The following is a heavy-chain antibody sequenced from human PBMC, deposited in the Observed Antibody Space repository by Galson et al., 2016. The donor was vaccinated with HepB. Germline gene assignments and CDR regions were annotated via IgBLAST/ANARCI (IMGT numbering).Heavy chain of an antibody. CDR3: AKGYGLWDY. D-gene: IGHD5-18*01. V-gene: IGHV3-23*01. J-gene: IGHJ4*02. Sequence: SLRLSCAASGFTFSSYAMSWVRQAPGTGLEWVSSISGSGGSTYYADSVKGRFTISRDNSKNTRYLQMNSLRAEDTAVYYCAKGYGLWDYWGQGTLVTVSS. CDR2: ISGSGGST. CDR1: GFTFSSYA.